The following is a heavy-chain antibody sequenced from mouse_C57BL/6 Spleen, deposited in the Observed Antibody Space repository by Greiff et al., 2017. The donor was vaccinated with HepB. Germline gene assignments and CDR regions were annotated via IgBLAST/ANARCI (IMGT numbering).Heavy chain of an antibody. CDR1: GYTFTSYW. CDR3: ARFAITTVPGYFDV. D-gene: IGHD1-1*01. V-gene: IGHV1-50*01. J-gene: IGHJ1*03. CDR2: IDPSDSYT. Sequence: VQLQQPGAELVKPGASVKLSCKASGYTFTSYWMQWVKQRPGQGLEWIGEIDPSDSYTNYNQKFKGKATLTVDTSSSTAYMQLSSLTSEDSAVYYCARFAITTVPGYFDVWGTGTTVTVSS.